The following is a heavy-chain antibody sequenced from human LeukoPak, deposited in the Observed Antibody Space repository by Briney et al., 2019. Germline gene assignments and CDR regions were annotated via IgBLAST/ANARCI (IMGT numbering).Heavy chain of an antibody. CDR2: ISGSGGST. CDR1: GFTFDDYA. V-gene: IGHV3-23*01. CDR3: AKLPPRRVWYFDY. D-gene: IGHD3-16*01. Sequence: GGSLRLSCAASGFTFDDYAMHWVRQAPGKGLEWVSAISGSGGSTYYADSVKGRFTISRDNSKNTLYLQMNSLRAEDTAVYYCAKLPPRRVWYFDYWGQGTLVTVSS. J-gene: IGHJ4*02.